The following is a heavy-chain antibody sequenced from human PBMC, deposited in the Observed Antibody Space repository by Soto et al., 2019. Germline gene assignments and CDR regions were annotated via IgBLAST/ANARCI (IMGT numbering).Heavy chain of an antibody. Sequence: ASVKVSCKASGGTFSSYTISWVRQAPGQGLEWMGRIIPILGIANYAQKFQGRVTITADKSTSTAYMELSSLRSEDTAVYYCARELIPLNFGGVIVEEPHNWLDPRGQGTLVTVSS. V-gene: IGHV1-69*04. D-gene: IGHD3-16*02. J-gene: IGHJ5*02. CDR3: ARELIPLNFGGVIVEEPHNWLDP. CDR2: IIPILGIA. CDR1: GGTFSSYT.